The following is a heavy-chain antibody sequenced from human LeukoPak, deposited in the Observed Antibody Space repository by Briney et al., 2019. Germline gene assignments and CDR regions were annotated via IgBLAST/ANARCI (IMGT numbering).Heavy chain of an antibody. D-gene: IGHD4-11*01. J-gene: IGHJ5*02. V-gene: IGHV4-34*01. CDR3: ARGLLPLTTITTAWFDP. CDR1: GGSFSGYY. Sequence: SETLSLTCAVYGGSFSGYYWSWIRQPPGKGLEWIGEINHSGSTNYNPSLKSRVTMSVDTSKNQFSLKLSSVTAADTAVYYCARGLLPLTTITTAWFDPWGQGTLVTVSS. CDR2: INHSGST.